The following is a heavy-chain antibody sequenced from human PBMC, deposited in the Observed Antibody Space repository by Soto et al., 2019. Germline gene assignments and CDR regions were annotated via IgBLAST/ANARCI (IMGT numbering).Heavy chain of an antibody. J-gene: IGHJ4*02. CDR3: ATLEEMATIIQGGRSPPFDY. CDR1: GYSFISYW. Sequence: PGESLKISCKGSGYSFISYWISWVRQMPGKGLEWMGRIDPSDSYTNYSPSFQGHVTISADKSISTAYLQWSSLKASDTAMYYCATLEEMATIIQGGRSPPFDYWGQGTLVTSPQ. D-gene: IGHD5-12*01. CDR2: IDPSDSYT. V-gene: IGHV5-10-1*01.